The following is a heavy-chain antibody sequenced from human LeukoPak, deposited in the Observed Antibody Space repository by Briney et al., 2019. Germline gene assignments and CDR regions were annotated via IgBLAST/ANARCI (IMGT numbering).Heavy chain of an antibody. CDR2: INHSGST. CDR1: GGSFSGYY. J-gene: IGHJ4*02. D-gene: IGHD3-16*02. V-gene: IGHV4-34*01. Sequence: SETLSLTCAVYGGSFSGYYWSWIRQPPGKGLEWIGEINHSGSTNYNPSLKSRVTISVDTSKNQFPLKLSSVTAADTAVYYCARGLNRNYVWGSYRYTYFDYWGQGTLVTVSS. CDR3: ARGLNRNYVWGSYRYTYFDY.